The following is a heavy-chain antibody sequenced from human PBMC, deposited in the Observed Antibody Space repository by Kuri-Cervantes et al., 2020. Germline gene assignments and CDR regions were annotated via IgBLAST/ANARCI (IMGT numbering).Heavy chain of an antibody. Sequence: SETLSLTCAVSGGSISGSNWWSWVRQPPGKGLEWIGSIYYSGSTYYNPSLKSRVTISVDTSKNQFSLKLSSVTAADTAVYYCAREGRTGDAFDIWGQGTMVTVSS. V-gene: IGHV4-4*02. J-gene: IGHJ3*02. CDR3: AREGRTGDAFDI. CDR2: IYYSGST. D-gene: IGHD3/OR15-3a*01. CDR1: GGSISGSNW.